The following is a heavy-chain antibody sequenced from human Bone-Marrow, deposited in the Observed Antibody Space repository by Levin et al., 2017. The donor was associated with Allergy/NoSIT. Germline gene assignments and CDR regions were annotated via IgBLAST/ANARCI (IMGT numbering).Heavy chain of an antibody. V-gene: IGHV3-33*01. CDR2: IWYDGSNK. D-gene: IGHD3-16*02. CDR1: GFTFSSYG. CDR3: ARDAGGYDYVWGSYRDYDGMDG. J-gene: IGHJ6*02. Sequence: GGSLRLSCAASGFTFSSYGMHWVRQAPGKGLEWVAVIWYDGSNKYYADSVKGRFTISRDNSKNTLYLQMNSLRAEDTAVYYCARDAGGYDYVWGSYRDYDGMDGWGQGTTVTVSS.